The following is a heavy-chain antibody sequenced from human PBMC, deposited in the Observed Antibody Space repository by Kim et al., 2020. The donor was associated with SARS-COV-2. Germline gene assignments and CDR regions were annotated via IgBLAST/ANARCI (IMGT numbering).Heavy chain of an antibody. CDR2: ISSSGSTI. J-gene: IGHJ6*03. CDR1: GFTFSSYE. V-gene: IGHV3-48*03. Sequence: GGSLRLSCAASGFTFSSYEMNWVRQAPGKGLEWVSYISSSGSTIYYADSVKGRFTISRDNAKNSLYLQMNSLRAEDTAVYYCARDMDPYYYYYYMDVWGKGTKVTVSS. D-gene: IGHD2-2*03. CDR3: ARDMDPYYYYYYMDV.